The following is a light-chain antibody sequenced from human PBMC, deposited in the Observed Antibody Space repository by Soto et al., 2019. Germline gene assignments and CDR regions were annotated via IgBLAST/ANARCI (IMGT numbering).Light chain of an antibody. V-gene: IGLV2-8*01. J-gene: IGLJ1*01. CDR1: SSDVGGYNY. CDR2: EVS. Sequence: QSVLTQPPSASGSFGQSVTISCTGTSSDVGGYNYVSWYQQHPGKAPKLVIYEVSERPSGVPDRFSGSKSGNTASLTVSGLQADDWADYSATSYLYTNSHYVSGTGSKVT. CDR3: TSYLYTNSHYV.